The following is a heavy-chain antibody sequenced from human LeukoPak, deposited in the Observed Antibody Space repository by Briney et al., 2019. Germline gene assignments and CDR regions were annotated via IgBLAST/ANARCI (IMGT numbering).Heavy chain of an antibody. D-gene: IGHD2-2*01. Sequence: PSEPLSLTCTVSGGSISYYYWSWIRQPPGKGLEWIGYIYSNGSTNYTPSLKSRVTISLDTSKTQFSLKLSSLTAADTPLYYCARGVFELSVVVPSAMIYFGYGGQGTLVTVSS. J-gene: IGHJ4*02. CDR3: ARGVFELSVVVPSAMIYFGY. V-gene: IGHV4-59*01. CDR1: GGSISYYY. CDR2: IYSNGST.